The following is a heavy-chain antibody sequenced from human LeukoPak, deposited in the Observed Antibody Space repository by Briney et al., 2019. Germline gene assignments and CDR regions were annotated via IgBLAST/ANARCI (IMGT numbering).Heavy chain of an antibody. CDR3: ARDYLRLLAWFDP. J-gene: IGHJ5*02. CDR1: GYTFPRYG. Sequence: GSSLRVSCKASGYTFPRYGISWVRQAPGHGLEWMGWISAYNGNTNSAQTLQGRVTMTTDTSASTAYMELRSLRSDETAVYYCARDYLRLLAWFDPWGQGTLVTVSS. V-gene: IGHV1-18*01. CDR2: ISAYNGNT. D-gene: IGHD6-25*01.